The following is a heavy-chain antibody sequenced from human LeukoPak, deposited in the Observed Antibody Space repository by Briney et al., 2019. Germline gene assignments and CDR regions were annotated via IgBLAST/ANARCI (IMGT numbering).Heavy chain of an antibody. CDR3: AGKPVGPASQGHYFDS. CDR1: GVSVSSRY. D-gene: IGHD2-2*01. Sequence: PSETLSLTCTVSGVSVSSRYWSWIRQPPGKGLEWVGNVFHTGDASYNSSLQSRVTLSVHPSTNQVSLNLKSAAAADTAGYYCAGKPVGPASQGHYFDSWGQGILVTLCS. V-gene: IGHV4-59*02. CDR2: VFHTGDA. J-gene: IGHJ4*02.